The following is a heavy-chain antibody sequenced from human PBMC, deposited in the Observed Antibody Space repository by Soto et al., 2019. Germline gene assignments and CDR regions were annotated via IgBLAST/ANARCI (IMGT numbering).Heavy chain of an antibody. CDR1: GGSIRSGGYY. V-gene: IGHV4-31*03. J-gene: IGHJ5*02. CDR2: IYYSGST. CDR3: ARGRKGVVTPTRANNWFDP. D-gene: IGHD2-21*02. Sequence: SETLSLTCTVSGGSIRSGGYYWSWIRQHPGKGLEWIGYIYYSGSTYYNPSLKSRVTISVDTSKNQFSLKLSSVTAADTAVYYCARGRKGVVTPTRANNWFDPWGQGTLVTVSS.